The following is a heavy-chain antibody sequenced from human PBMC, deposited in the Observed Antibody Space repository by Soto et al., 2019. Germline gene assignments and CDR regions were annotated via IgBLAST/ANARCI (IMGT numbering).Heavy chain of an antibody. Sequence: EVQLVESGGGLVQPGGSLRLSCAASEFTFSGRSVHWVRQAPGKGLVWVSGIDTGGTDSTYADSVKGRFTSSRDNAKNTVYLQMSSQRAEDTAVDYCARGWFGPEVWGKGTTVTVSS. CDR3: ARGWFGPEV. CDR2: IDTGGTDS. CDR1: EFTFSGRS. J-gene: IGHJ6*03. V-gene: IGHV3-74*01. D-gene: IGHD3-10*01.